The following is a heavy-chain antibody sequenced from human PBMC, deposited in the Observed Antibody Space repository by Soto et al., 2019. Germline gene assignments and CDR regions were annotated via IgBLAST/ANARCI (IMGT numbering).Heavy chain of an antibody. CDR3: ARGRTPARVRGVIKGNWFDP. CDR1: GYTFTSYA. J-gene: IGHJ5*02. D-gene: IGHD3-10*01. CDR2: INAGNGNT. Sequence: ASVQVSCKASGYTFTSYARHWVRQAPGQRLEGMGWINAGNGNTKYSQKFQGRVTITRDTSASTAYMELSSLRSEDTAVYYCARGRTPARVRGVIKGNWFDPWGQGTLGTVSS. V-gene: IGHV1-3*01.